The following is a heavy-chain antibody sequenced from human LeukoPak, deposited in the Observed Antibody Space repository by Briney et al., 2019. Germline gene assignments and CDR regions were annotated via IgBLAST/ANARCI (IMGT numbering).Heavy chain of an antibody. Sequence: GGSLRLSCAASGFTFSSYWMNWVRQAPGKGLVWLSHINNDGSSMNYADSVKGRFTISRDNTKNTVYLQMNNLRAEDTAVYYCVSFYETYWGRGTLVTVSS. D-gene: IGHD2/OR15-2a*01. CDR2: INNDGSSM. V-gene: IGHV3-74*01. CDR3: VSFYETY. CDR1: GFTFSSYW. J-gene: IGHJ4*02.